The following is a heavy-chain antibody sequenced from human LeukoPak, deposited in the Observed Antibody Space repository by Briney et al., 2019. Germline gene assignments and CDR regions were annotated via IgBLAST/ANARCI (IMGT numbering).Heavy chain of an antibody. V-gene: IGHV3-66*04. J-gene: IGHJ5*02. Sequence: GGSLRLSWAASGFTVSSNYMSWVRQAPGKGLEWVSVIYSGGSTYYADSVKGRFTISRDNSKNTLYLQMNSLRAEDTAVYYCARQPTYYYDSSGYYPWGQGTLVTVSS. CDR1: GFTVSSNY. CDR3: ARQPTYYYDSSGYYP. D-gene: IGHD3-22*01. CDR2: IYSGGST.